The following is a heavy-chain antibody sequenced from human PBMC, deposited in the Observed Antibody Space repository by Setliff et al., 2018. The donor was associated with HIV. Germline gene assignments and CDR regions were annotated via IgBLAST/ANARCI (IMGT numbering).Heavy chain of an antibody. CDR1: GGSISSGSYY. D-gene: IGHD1-26*01. CDR2: IYTSGST. CDR3: ARASVGATGLYAFDI. Sequence: SETLSLTCTVSGGSISSGSYYWSWIRQPAGKGLEWIGHIYTSGSTNYNPSLKSRVTISVDTSKTQFSLRLSSVTAADTAVYYCARASVGATGLYAFDIWGQGSLVTVSS. V-gene: IGHV4-61*09. J-gene: IGHJ4*02.